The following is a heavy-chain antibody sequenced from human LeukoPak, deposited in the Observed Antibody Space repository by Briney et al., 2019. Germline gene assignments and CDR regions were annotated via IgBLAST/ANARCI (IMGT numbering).Heavy chain of an antibody. Sequence: HPGGSLRLSCAASGFTFSSYEMNWVRQAPGKGLEWVSYISSSGSTIYYADSVKGRFTISRDNSKNTLYLQMNSLRAEDTAVYYCAKDQSSGWYYFDYWGQGTLVTVSS. J-gene: IGHJ4*02. CDR2: ISSSGSTI. V-gene: IGHV3-48*03. CDR3: AKDQSSGWYYFDY. D-gene: IGHD6-19*01. CDR1: GFTFSSYE.